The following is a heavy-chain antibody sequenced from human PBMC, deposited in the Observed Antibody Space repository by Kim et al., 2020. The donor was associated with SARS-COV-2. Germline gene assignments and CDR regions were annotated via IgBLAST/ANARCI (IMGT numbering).Heavy chain of an antibody. CDR2: MYYTGTT. V-gene: IGHV4-59*13. CDR3: ARVVPSAGSDYFDY. J-gene: IGHJ4*02. Sequence: SETLSLTCTVSGGSSDSYYWSWMRQSPGKGLEWIGHMYYTGTTYYSPSLKSRVTISLDTSQNQFSLKLRSVIAADTAVYFCARVVPSAGSDYFDYWGQG. CDR1: GGSSDSYY. D-gene: IGHD6-13*01.